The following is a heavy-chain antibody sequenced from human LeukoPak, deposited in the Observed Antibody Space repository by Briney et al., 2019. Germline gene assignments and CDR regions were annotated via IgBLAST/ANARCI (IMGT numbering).Heavy chain of an antibody. CDR3: ARDIVRGVVIIQNYYYYMDV. V-gene: IGHV3-21*01. J-gene: IGHJ6*03. Sequence: PGGSLRLSCAASGFTFSSYSMNWVRQAPGKGLEWVSSISSSSSYIYYADSVKGRFTISRDNAKNSLYLQMNSLRAEDTAVYYCARDIVRGVVIIQNYYYYMDVWGKGTTVTVSS. D-gene: IGHD3-3*01. CDR1: GFTFSSYS. CDR2: ISSSSSYI.